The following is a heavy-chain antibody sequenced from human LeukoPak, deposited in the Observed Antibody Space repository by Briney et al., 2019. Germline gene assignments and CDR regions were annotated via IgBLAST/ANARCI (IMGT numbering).Heavy chain of an antibody. CDR1: GFTVSSNY. D-gene: IGHD6-19*01. Sequence: YPGGSLRLSCAASGFTVSSNYMSWVRQAPGKGLEWVSVIYSGGSTYYADSVKGRFTISRHNSKNTLYLQMNSLRAEDTALYYCAKGLASTSYSSCQYWGQGTLVTVSS. V-gene: IGHV3-53*01. CDR2: IYSGGST. CDR3: AKGLASTSYSSCQY. J-gene: IGHJ4*02.